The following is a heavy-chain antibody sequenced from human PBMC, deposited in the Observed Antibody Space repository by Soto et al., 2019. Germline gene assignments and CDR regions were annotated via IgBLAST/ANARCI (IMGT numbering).Heavy chain of an antibody. V-gene: IGHV4-34*01. CDR1: GGSFSGYY. D-gene: IGHD1-7*01. CDR2: INHSGST. J-gene: IGHJ6*02. CDR3: AGGTGTTFYGMDV. Sequence: SETLSLTCAVYGGSFSGYYWSWIRQPPGKGLEWVGEINHSGSTNYNPSLKSRVTISVDTSKNQFSLKLSSVTAADTAVYYCAGGTGTTFYGMDVWGQGTTVTVSS.